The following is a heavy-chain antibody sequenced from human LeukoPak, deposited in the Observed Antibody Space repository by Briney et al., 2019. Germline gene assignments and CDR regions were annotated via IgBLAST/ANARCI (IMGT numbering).Heavy chain of an antibody. CDR3: ARRRDYFDY. V-gene: IGHV3-11*01. Sequence: GGSLRLSCVVSGFDLSDHYMSWIRQAPGKGLEWISYISSSGGNIYFADSVKGRFTMSRDNARGSLYLQMNSLRADDTAIYYCARRRDYFDYWGQGTLVTVSS. J-gene: IGHJ4*02. CDR2: ISSSGGNI. CDR1: GFDLSDHY.